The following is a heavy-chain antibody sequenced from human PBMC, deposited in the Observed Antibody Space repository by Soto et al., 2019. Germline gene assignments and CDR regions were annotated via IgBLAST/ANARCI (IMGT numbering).Heavy chain of an antibody. CDR3: ARSNSIQLWLIYFDY. V-gene: IGHV5-51*01. D-gene: IGHD5-18*01. Sequence: GESLKISCKGSGYSFTSYWISWVRQMPGKGLEWMGIIYPGDSDTRYSPSFQGQVTISADKSISTAYLQWSSLKASDTAMYYCARSNSIQLWLIYFDYWGQGTLVTVSS. J-gene: IGHJ4*02. CDR1: GYSFTSYW. CDR2: IYPGDSDT.